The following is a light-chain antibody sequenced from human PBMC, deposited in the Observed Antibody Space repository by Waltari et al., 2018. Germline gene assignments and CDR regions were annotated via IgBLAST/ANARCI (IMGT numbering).Light chain of an antibody. V-gene: IGLV2-23*01. Sequence: HSALTQPASVSGSPGPSLTISCTGNSSAAGGFNLFPWYQHHPGEAPKLILYEGSVRPSGVSNRFSGSKSGNTASLTISGLQAEDESDYYCCSYAGGHTLVFGGGTKLTVL. CDR2: EGS. CDR1: SSAAGGFNL. J-gene: IGLJ2*01. CDR3: CSYAGGHTLV.